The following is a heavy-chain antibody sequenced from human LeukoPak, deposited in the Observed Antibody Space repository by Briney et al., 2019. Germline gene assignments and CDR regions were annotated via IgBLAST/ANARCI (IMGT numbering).Heavy chain of an antibody. CDR1: GFTFSSYW. CDR3: ARGGWGTAIDY. CDR2: ISGGGSST. J-gene: IGHJ4*02. Sequence: PGGSLRLSCAASGFTFSSYWMHWVRQAPGKGLVWVSYISGGGSSTTYADSVKGRFTISRDNAKNTLDLQTNSLRAEDTAVYYCARGGWGTAIDYWAQGTLVTVSS. V-gene: IGHV3-74*01. D-gene: IGHD1-7*01.